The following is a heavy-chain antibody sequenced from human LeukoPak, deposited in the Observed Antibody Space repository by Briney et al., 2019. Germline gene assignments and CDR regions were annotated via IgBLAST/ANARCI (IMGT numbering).Heavy chain of an antibody. D-gene: IGHD4-17*01. CDR1: GFTLSSYG. Sequence: PGGSLRLSCAASGFTLSSYGMHWVRQAPGKGLEWVAFIRYDGNNKYYADSVRGRFTISRDNSRSTLYLQMNSLRAEDTAVYYCSKKGQNEDYGKPDWGQGTLVTVSS. V-gene: IGHV3-30*02. CDR2: IRYDGNNK. CDR3: SKKGQNEDYGKPD. J-gene: IGHJ4*02.